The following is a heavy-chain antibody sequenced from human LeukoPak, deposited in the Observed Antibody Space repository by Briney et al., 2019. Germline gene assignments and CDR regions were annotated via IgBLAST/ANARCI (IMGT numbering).Heavy chain of an antibody. CDR1: GFTVSSYG. V-gene: IGHV3-23*01. Sequence: PGGSLRLSCAASGFTVSSYGMTWVRQAPGKGPEWVSLISGSGGNTYYADSVKGRFTISRDNAKNSLYLQMNSLRAEDTALYYCASQYCSSTSCAPWGQGTLVTVSS. D-gene: IGHD2-2*01. CDR2: ISGSGGNT. J-gene: IGHJ1*01. CDR3: ASQYCSSTSCAP.